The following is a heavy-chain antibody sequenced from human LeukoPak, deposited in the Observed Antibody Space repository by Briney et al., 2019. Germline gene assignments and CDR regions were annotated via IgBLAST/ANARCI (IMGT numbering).Heavy chain of an antibody. J-gene: IGHJ4*02. CDR2: ISWNGGDT. CDR1: GFIFEDYA. Sequence: PGGSLRLSCVASGFIFEDYAMHWVRQAPGKGLEWVSHISWNGGDTYYADSVKGRFTISRDKSKNSLYLQMNSLRPEDTAFYYCVKDAQWGIYYPLDYWGRGTLVTVSS. D-gene: IGHD3-10*01. CDR3: VKDAQWGIYYPLDY. V-gene: IGHV3-43D*03.